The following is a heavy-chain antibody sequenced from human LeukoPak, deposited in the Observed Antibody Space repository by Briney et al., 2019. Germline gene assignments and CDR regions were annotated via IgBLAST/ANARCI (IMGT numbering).Heavy chain of an antibody. D-gene: IGHD5-24*01. CDR3: VRDDGYSPYDY. V-gene: IGHV3-53*01. J-gene: IGHJ4*02. CDR1: GFIVSTKY. Sequence: PGGSLRLSCAASGFIVSTKYMSWVRQAPGKGLEWVSVIYSDGSTSYADSVKGRFTISRDNSKNMLYLQMNSLRAEDTAVYYCVRDDGYSPYDYWGQGNPGHRLL. CDR2: IYSDGST.